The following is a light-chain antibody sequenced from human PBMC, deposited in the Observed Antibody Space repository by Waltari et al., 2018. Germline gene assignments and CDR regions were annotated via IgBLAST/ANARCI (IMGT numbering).Light chain of an antibody. V-gene: IGLV7-46*01. CDR1: TGAVSSGHY. J-gene: IGLJ3*02. CDR2: NTT. CDR3: LLSYSGSRWV. Sequence: QAVVTQVPSLTVFPGGTVTLTCGSSTGAVSSGHYPYWFQQKPGQAPRTLIYNTTNKHSWTPARVSGSLLGGKAALTLSGAQPEDEAEYYCLLSYSGSRWVFGGGTRLTVL.